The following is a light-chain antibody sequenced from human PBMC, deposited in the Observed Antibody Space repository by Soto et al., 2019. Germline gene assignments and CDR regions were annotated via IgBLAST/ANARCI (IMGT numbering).Light chain of an antibody. J-gene: IGLJ1*01. CDR2: DVN. V-gene: IGLV2-14*02. CDR1: SSDVGSYNL. Sequence: QSVLTQPASVSGSHRPSITISFTGTSSDVGSYNLVSWYQQHPGKAPKLMIYDVNKRPSGISDRFSGSKSGNTASLTISGLQAEDEADYYCSSFTSSTSYVFGTGTKVTVL. CDR3: SSFTSSTSYV.